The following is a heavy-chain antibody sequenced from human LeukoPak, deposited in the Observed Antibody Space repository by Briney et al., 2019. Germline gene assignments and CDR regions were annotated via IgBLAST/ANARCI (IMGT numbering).Heavy chain of an antibody. V-gene: IGHV3-30*03. Sequence: GGSLRLSCAASGFTFSSYGMHWVRQAPGKGLEWVAVISYDGSNKYYADSVKGRFTISRDNSKNTLYLQMNSLRAEDTALYYCARETWVASGSYYLDYWGQGTLVTVSS. D-gene: IGHD1-26*01. CDR2: ISYDGSNK. CDR1: GFTFSSYG. CDR3: ARETWVASGSYYLDY. J-gene: IGHJ4*02.